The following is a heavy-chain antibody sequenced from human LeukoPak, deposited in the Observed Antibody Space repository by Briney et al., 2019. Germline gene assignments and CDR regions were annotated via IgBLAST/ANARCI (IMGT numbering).Heavy chain of an antibody. Sequence: PSETLSLTCTVSGGSVSSGSYYWSWIRQPPGKGLEWIGYVYYSGRTNYNPSLKSRVTISVDTSKNQFSLKRSSVTAADTAVYYCARYGYYDSRGYHFDYWGQGTLVTVSS. CDR1: GGSVSSGSYY. CDR3: ARYGYYDSRGYHFDY. D-gene: IGHD3-22*01. V-gene: IGHV4-61*01. J-gene: IGHJ4*02. CDR2: VYYSGRT.